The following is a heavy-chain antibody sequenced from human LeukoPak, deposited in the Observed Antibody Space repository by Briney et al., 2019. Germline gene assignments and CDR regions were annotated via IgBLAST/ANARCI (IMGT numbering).Heavy chain of an antibody. D-gene: IGHD5-18*01. V-gene: IGHV1-18*01. CDR3: ARDNGYSYGRQIDY. CDR2: ISAYNGYT. CDR1: GYTFSSFG. J-gene: IGHJ4*02. Sequence: GASVKVSCKASGYTFSSFGISWVRQAPGQGLEWLGWISAYNGYTHFAQKFQGRVSMTTDTSTRTAYMELRSLRSDDTAVYYCARDNGYSYGRQIDYWGQGTLVTVSS.